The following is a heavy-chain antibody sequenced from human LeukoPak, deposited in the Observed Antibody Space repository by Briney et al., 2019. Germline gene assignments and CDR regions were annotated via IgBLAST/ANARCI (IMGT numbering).Heavy chain of an antibody. J-gene: IGHJ5*02. D-gene: IGHD3-10*01. CDR3: AKDEGYGSGPNWFDP. Sequence: GGSLRLSCAASGFTFSSYGMHWVRQAPGKGLEWVAFIRYDGSNKYYADSVKGRFTISRDNSKNTLYLQMNSLRAEDTAVYYCAKDEGYGSGPNWFDPWGQGTLVTVSS. CDR2: IRYDGSNK. V-gene: IGHV3-30*02. CDR1: GFTFSSYG.